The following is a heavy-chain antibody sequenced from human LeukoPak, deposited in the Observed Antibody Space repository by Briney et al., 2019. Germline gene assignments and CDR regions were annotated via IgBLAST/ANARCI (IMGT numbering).Heavy chain of an antibody. D-gene: IGHD6-19*01. Sequence: PSETLSLTCAVYGGSFSGYYWSWIRQPPGKGLEWIGEINHSGGTNYNPSLKSRVTISVDTSKNQFSLKLSSVTAADTGVYYCARGGVAVAGVPYYYYGMDVWGQGTTVTVSS. CDR1: GGSFSGYY. CDR2: INHSGGT. V-gene: IGHV4-34*01. J-gene: IGHJ6*02. CDR3: ARGGVAVAGVPYYYYGMDV.